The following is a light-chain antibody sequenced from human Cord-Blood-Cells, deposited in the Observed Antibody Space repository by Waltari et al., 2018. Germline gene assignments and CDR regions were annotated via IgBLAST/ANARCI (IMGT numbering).Light chain of an antibody. CDR3: QQRSNWWT. Sequence: DIVLTQSPPTLSLSPGERATLSCRATPSVSSYLAWYQQKPGQAPRLLIYDASNRATGSPTRFSGSGSGTDFTLTISSLEPEDFAVYYCQQRSNWWTFGQGTKVEIK. CDR2: DAS. J-gene: IGKJ1*01. CDR1: PSVSSY. V-gene: IGKV3-11*01.